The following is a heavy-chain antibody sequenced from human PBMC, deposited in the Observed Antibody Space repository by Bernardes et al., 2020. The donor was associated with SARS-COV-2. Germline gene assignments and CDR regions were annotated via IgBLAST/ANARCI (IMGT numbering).Heavy chain of an antibody. V-gene: IGHV1-2*02. J-gene: IGHJ5*02. D-gene: IGHD3-3*01. CDR3: ARDRSITIFGVVINSWFDP. Sequence: ASVKVSCKASGYTFTGYYIHWVRQAPGQGLEWMGWINPNSGGTNYAQKFQGRVTMTRDTSISTAYMELSRLRSDDTAVYYCARDRSITIFGVVINSWFDPWGQGTLITVSS. CDR2: INPNSGGT. CDR1: GYTFTGYY.